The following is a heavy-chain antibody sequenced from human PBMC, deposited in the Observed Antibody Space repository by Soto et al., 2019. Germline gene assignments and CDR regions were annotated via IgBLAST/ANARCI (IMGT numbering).Heavy chain of an antibody. J-gene: IGHJ1*01. CDR3: ARGGVYCGGDCYSGNAEYFQH. D-gene: IGHD2-21*01. CDR1: GYTFTSYG. CDR2: ISAYNGNT. V-gene: IGHV1-18*01. Sequence: QVQLVQSGAEVKKPGASVKVSCKASGYTFTSYGISWVRQAPGQGLEWMGWISAYNGNTNYAQKLQGRVTMTTDTSTSTAYMALRSLRSDDTAVYYCARGGVYCGGDCYSGNAEYFQHWGQGTLVTVSS.